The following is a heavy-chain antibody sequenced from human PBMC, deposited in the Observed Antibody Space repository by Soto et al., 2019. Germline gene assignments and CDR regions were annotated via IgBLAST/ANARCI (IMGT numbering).Heavy chain of an antibody. CDR3: ARGRYYDFWSGYLTYYYYYGMDV. J-gene: IGHJ6*02. CDR2: INHSGST. D-gene: IGHD3-3*01. V-gene: IGHV4-34*01. CDR1: GGSFSGYY. Sequence: SETLSLTCAVYGGSFSGYYWSWIRQPPGKGLEWIGEINHSGSTNYNPSLKSRVTISVDTSKNQFSLKLSSVTAADTAVYYCARGRYYDFWSGYLTYYYYYGMDVWGQGTTVTVSS.